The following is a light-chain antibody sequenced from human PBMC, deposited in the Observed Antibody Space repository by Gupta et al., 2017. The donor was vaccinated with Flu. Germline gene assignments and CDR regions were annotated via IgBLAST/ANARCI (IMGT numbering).Light chain of an antibody. CDR1: QTVSSY. CDR2: DAS. V-gene: IGKV3-11*01. Sequence: EIVLTQSPATLSLSPGERATLSCRASQTVSSYLAWYQQKPGQAPRLLIYDASTRATGIPARFSGSGSGTDFTLTISSLEPEDFAVYYCQQRSSWPWTFGRGPKVEIK. J-gene: IGKJ1*01. CDR3: QQRSSWPWT.